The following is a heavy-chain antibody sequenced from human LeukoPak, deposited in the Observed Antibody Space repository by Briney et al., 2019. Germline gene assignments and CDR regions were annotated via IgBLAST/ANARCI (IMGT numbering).Heavy chain of an antibody. D-gene: IGHD3-22*01. V-gene: IGHV1-69*05. CDR1: GGTFSSYA. CDR2: IIPIFGTA. Sequence: ASVKVSCKASGGTFSSYAISWVRQAPGQGLEWMGGIIPIFGTANYAQKFQGRVTITTDESTSTAYMELSSLRSEDTAVYYCNGYYDSSGHKGDYWGQGTLVTVSS. CDR3: NGYYDSSGHKGDY. J-gene: IGHJ4*02.